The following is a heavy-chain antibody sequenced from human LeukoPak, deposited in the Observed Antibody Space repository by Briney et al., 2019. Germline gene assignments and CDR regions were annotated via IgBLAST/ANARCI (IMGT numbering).Heavy chain of an antibody. CDR3: ARDAEQWLVRIPFDY. J-gene: IGHJ4*02. CDR1: GYSISSGYY. Sequence: SETLSLTCTVSGYSISSGYYWGWTRQPPGKGLEWIGSIYHSGSTYYNPSLKSRVTISVDTSKNQFSLKLSSVTAADTAVYYCARDAEQWLVRIPFDYWGQGTLVTVSS. V-gene: IGHV4-38-2*02. CDR2: IYHSGST. D-gene: IGHD6-19*01.